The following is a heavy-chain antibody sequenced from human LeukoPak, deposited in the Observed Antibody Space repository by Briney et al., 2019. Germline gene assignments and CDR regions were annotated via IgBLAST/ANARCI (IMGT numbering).Heavy chain of an antibody. J-gene: IGHJ4*02. CDR1: GYIFSSYG. D-gene: IGHD3-10*01. CDR3: ARDRVRGVMGGYFDY. V-gene: IGHV1-3*01. Sequence: ASVKVSCKASGYIFSSYGISWVRQAPGQRLEWMGWINAGNGNTKYSQKFQGRVTITRDTSASTAYMELSSLRSEDTAVYYCARDRVRGVMGGYFDYWGQGTLVTVSS. CDR2: INAGNGNT.